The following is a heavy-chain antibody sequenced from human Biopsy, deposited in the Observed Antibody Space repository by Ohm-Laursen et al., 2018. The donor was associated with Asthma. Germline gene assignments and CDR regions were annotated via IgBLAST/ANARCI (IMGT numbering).Heavy chain of an antibody. Sequence: SSVKVSCKASVDSFSNYAISWVRQAPGQGLEWMGGLIPVLGTPDHAQMFEGRVTITADESTSTAYMELSSLSSEDTAVYYCARGYSGSDRIVYYYSGLEVWGQGTTVTVSS. CDR3: ARGYSGSDRIVYYYSGLEV. CDR1: VDSFSNYA. D-gene: IGHD5-12*01. CDR2: LIPVLGTP. V-gene: IGHV1-69*01. J-gene: IGHJ6*02.